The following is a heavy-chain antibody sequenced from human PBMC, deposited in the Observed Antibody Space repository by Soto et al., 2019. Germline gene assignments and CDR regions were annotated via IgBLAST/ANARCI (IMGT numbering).Heavy chain of an antibody. CDR1: GESFSGYI. V-gene: IGHV4-34*01. D-gene: IGHD6-19*01. Sequence: QVQLQQSGAGLLKPSETLSLTCAVYGESFSGYIWTWIRQTPGKGLQWIGQINHSGSAYYNPSLKSRVTITVRTANSQFSLELSSVTAADTAVYDWARGLITGSHYSGGWYYFDSWGQGTQVTVSS. CDR2: INHSGSA. CDR3: ARGLITGSHYSGGWYYFDS. J-gene: IGHJ4*02.